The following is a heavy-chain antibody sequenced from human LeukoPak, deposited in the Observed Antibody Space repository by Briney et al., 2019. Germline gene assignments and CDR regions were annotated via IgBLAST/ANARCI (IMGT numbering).Heavy chain of an antibody. D-gene: IGHD6-13*01. J-gene: IGHJ4*02. V-gene: IGHV4-39*01. CDR2: IYYSGST. CDR1: SGSISTSNYY. Sequence: PSETLSLTCTVSSGSISTSNYYWGWVRQPPGKALEWIASIYYSGSTYYNPSLKSRVTISVDTSKNQFSLKLSSVTAADTAVYYCARHATASYSSSWYMGDYFDYWGLGTLVTVSS. CDR3: ARHATASYSSSWYMGDYFDY.